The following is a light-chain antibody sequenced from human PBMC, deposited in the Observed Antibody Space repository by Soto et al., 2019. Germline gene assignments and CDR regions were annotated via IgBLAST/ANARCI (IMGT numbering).Light chain of an antibody. CDR2: AAS. J-gene: IGKJ5*01. V-gene: IGKV1-39*01. CDR1: QSIRSY. Sequence: DIQMTQSPSSLSASVGDSVTITCRASQSIRSYLNWYQQKPGKAPKLLIYAASSLQGGVPSRFSGSGSGTDFTLTISSLQPEDFATYYCQQSYGTPVTFGQGTRLEIK. CDR3: QQSYGTPVT.